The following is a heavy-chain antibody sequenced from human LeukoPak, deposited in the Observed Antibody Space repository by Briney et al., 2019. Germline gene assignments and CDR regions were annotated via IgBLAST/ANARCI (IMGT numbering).Heavy chain of an antibody. V-gene: IGHV3-30*18. CDR1: GFTFSSYG. Sequence: GGSLRLSCAASGFTFSSYGMHWVRQAPGKGLEWVAVISYDGSNKYYADSVKGRFTISRDNSKNTLYLQMNSLRAEGTAIYYCAKDIYCGGDCYIRAGDSWGQGTLVTVSS. J-gene: IGHJ4*02. CDR2: ISYDGSNK. CDR3: AKDIYCGGDCYIRAGDS. D-gene: IGHD2-21*02.